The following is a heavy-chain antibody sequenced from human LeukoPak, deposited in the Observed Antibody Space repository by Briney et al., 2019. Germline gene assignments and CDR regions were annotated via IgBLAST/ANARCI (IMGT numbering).Heavy chain of an antibody. J-gene: IGHJ4*02. CDR1: GFTFSNYW. CDR2: IKQDGSDK. CDR3: AGELNQIPGFGY. Sequence: GGSLRLSCAASGFTFSNYWMSWVRQAPGKGLEWVANIKQDGSDKNYVDSVEGRFTISRDNAKKSLYLQMNSLRAEDTAIYYCAGELNQIPGFGYWGQGTLVTVSS. D-gene: IGHD1-14*01. V-gene: IGHV3-7*03.